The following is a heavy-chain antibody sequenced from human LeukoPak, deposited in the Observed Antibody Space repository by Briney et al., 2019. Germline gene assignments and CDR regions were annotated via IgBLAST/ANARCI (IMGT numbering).Heavy chain of an antibody. J-gene: IGHJ4*02. CDR3: ARDPSLVVPAAWISDC. CDR2: ISAYNGNT. V-gene: IGHV1-18*01. D-gene: IGHD2-2*01. CDR1: GYTFSSYG. Sequence: ASVKVSCKASGYTFSSYGISWVRQAPGPGLEWMGWISAYNGNTNYAQKLQGRVTMTTDTSTSTAYMELRSLRSDDTAVYYCARDPSLVVPAAWISDCWGQGTLVTVSS.